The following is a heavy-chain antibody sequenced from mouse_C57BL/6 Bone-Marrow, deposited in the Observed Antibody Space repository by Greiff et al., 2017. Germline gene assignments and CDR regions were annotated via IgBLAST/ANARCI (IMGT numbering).Heavy chain of an antibody. J-gene: IGHJ2*01. CDR3: ARQGEAVVVGIYFDY. CDR2: ISNLAYSI. CDR1: GFTFSDYG. Sequence: EVMLVESGGGLVQPGGSLKLSCAASGFTFSDYGMARVRQAPRKGPEWVAFISNLAYSIYYADTVTGRFTISRENAKNTLYLEMSSLRSEDTAMYYCARQGEAVVVGIYFDYWGQGTTLTVSS. D-gene: IGHD1-1*01. V-gene: IGHV5-15*01.